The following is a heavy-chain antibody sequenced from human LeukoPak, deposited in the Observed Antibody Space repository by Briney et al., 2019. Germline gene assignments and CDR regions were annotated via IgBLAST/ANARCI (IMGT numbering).Heavy chain of an antibody. CDR2: FDPEDGET. D-gene: IGHD3-22*01. Sequence: GASVKVSCKVSGYTLTELSMHWARQAPGKGLEWMGGFDPEDGETIYAQKFQGRVTMTEDTSTDTAYMELSSLRSEDTAVYYCATDALGHYYDSSGYYPTWDYWGQGTLVTVSS. J-gene: IGHJ4*02. CDR1: GYTLTELS. CDR3: ATDALGHYYDSSGYYPTWDY. V-gene: IGHV1-24*01.